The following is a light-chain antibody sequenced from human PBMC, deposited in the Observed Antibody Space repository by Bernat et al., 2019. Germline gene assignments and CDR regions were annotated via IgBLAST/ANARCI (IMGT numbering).Light chain of an antibody. Sequence: EVVLTQSPGTLSLSPGERATLSCRASQSVSSRFFVWYQQKPGQPPRLLIYGTSNRATGIPDRFSGSGSGTDFTLTISRLEPEDFAVYYCHQFGRAPNTCGQGTKLEIK. CDR2: GTS. V-gene: IGKV3-20*01. CDR1: QSVSSRF. J-gene: IGKJ2*01. CDR3: HQFGRAPNT.